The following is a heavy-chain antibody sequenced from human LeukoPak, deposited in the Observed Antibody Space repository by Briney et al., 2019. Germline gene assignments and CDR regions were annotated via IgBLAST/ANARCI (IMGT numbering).Heavy chain of an antibody. Sequence: GGSLRLSCAASGFTFSSYGIHWVRQSPGKGLEWVAVISYDGSSKYYADSVKGRFTISRDNSKNTLYLQMNSLRAEDTAVYYCARRGYYDYSGFDYWGQGTLVTVSS. CDR2: ISYDGSSK. CDR3: ARRGYYDYSGFDY. D-gene: IGHD3-22*01. J-gene: IGHJ4*02. V-gene: IGHV3-30*03. CDR1: GFTFSSYG.